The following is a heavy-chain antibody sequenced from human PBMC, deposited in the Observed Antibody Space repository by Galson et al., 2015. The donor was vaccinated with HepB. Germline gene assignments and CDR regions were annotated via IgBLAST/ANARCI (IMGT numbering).Heavy chain of an antibody. CDR1: GYTFTSYD. J-gene: IGHJ4*02. D-gene: IGHD3-10*01. V-gene: IGHV1-8*01. CDR3: ARGPYGSGSSPLDY. Sequence: SVTVSCKASGYTFTSYDINWVRQATGQGLEWMGWMNPNSGNTGYAQKFQGRVTMTRNTSISTAYMELSSLRSEDTAVYYCARGPYGSGSSPLDYWGQGTLVTVSS. CDR2: MNPNSGNT.